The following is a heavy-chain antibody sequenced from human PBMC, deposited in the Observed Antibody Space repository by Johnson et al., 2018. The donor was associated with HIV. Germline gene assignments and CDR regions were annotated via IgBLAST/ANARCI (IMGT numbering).Heavy chain of an antibody. D-gene: IGHD3-10*01. V-gene: IGHV3-43D*03. CDR3: AKDSETYYYGSGDAFDI. CDR2: ISWDGANT. CDR1: GFSFDDYA. J-gene: IGHJ3*02. Sequence: VQLVESGGVAVQPGGSLRLSCAASGFSFDDYAMHWVRQVPGKGLEWVSLISWDGANTYYADSVKGRFIISRDNSKESLYLQMNSLRAEDTALYFCAKDSETYYYGSGDAFDIWGQGTMVTVSS.